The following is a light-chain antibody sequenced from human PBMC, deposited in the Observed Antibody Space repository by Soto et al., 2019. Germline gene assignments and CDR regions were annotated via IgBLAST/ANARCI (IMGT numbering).Light chain of an antibody. CDR1: NSDVGGYNY. J-gene: IGLJ1*01. Sequence: QSALTQPASVSGSPGQSITISCTGTNSDVGGYNYVSWYQQRPGKAPKLMIYEVSNRPSGVSNRSSGSKSGNTASLTISGLQAEDEADYYCSSYTSSTFYVFGTGTKVTVL. V-gene: IGLV2-14*01. CDR2: EVS. CDR3: SSYTSSTFYV.